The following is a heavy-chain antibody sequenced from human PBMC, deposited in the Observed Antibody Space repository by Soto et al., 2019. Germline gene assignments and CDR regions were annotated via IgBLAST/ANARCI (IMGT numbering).Heavy chain of an antibody. V-gene: IGHV4-34*01. Sequence: SETLSLSCAVEGGSFSGYYWTWIRQPPGTGLEWIGEINHSGSTNYNPSLKSRVTISVDTSKNQFSLKLTSVTAADTAVYYCARDKITGLLDYWGQGTLVTVSS. J-gene: IGHJ4*02. CDR1: GGSFSGYY. D-gene: IGHD2-8*02. CDR2: INHSGST. CDR3: ARDKITGLLDY.